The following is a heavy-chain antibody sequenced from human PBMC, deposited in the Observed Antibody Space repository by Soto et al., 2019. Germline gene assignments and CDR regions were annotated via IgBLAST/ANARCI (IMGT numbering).Heavy chain of an antibody. CDR2: IIPILGIA. CDR1: GGTFSSYT. Sequence: QVQLVQSGAEVKKPGSSVKVSCKASGGTFSSYTISWVRQAPGQGLEWMGLIIPILGIANYAQKFQGRVTITADKSTSTAYMELSILGSEDTSVYYCARDSDFRYYDFWSGPYYFDDWGQGSLGTVSS. J-gene: IGHJ4*02. CDR3: ARDSDFRYYDFWSGPYYFDD. D-gene: IGHD3-3*01. V-gene: IGHV1-69*08.